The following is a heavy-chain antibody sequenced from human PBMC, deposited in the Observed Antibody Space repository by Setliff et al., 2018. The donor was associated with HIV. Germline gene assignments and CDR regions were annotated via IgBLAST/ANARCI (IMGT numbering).Heavy chain of an antibody. J-gene: IGHJ6*03. Sequence: PSETLSLTCAVYGGSFSGSYWGWIRQPPGKGLEWIGEINHSGSTNYNPSLKSRVTISVDTSKRQFSLNLTSVTAADTAVYYCARGPPAEDYYYYMDVWDKGTTVTVSS. CDR1: GGSFSGSY. V-gene: IGHV4-34*01. CDR2: INHSGST. CDR3: ARGPPAEDYYYYMDV.